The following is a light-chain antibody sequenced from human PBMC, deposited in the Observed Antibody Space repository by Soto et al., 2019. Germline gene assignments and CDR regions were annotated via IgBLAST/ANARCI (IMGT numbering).Light chain of an antibody. V-gene: IGLV2-14*01. J-gene: IGLJ1*01. CDR2: EVS. CDR3: SSFTTSSTYV. Sequence: QSALTQSAYVSGSPGQSITISCTGTSSDVGAYNYVSWYQQYPGKAPKLIIYEVSNRLSGVSYRFSGSKSDNTASLTISGLQTEDEADYYCSSFTTSSTYVFGTGTKLTVL. CDR1: SSDVGAYNY.